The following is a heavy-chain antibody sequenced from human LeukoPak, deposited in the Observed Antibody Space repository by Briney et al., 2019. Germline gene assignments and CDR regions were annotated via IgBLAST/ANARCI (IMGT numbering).Heavy chain of an antibody. CDR3: ARGASSWYLGSFDP. CDR2: IYYSGST. J-gene: IGHJ5*02. D-gene: IGHD6-13*01. CDR1: GGSISSSSYY. V-gene: IGHV4-39*01. Sequence: SETLSLTCTVCGGSISSSSYYWGWIRQPPGKGLEWIGSIYYSGSTYYNPSLKSRVTISVDTSKNQFSLKLSSVTAADTAVYYCARGASSWYLGSFDPWGQGTLVTVSS.